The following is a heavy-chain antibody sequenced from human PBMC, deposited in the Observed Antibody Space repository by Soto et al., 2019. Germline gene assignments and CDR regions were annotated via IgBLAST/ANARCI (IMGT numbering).Heavy chain of an antibody. CDR2: IHTGGTT. J-gene: IGHJ4*02. CDR1: GCSISGFY. Sequence: PXETLSLTCAVSGCSISGFYWNWFRQPAGKGLEWIGRIHTGGTTNYKPSLRSRVTMSVDTSKNQFSLKLISVTAADTAVYYCAKVRASQWELLPYYFDYWGQGTPVTVSS. D-gene: IGHD1-26*01. V-gene: IGHV4-4*07. CDR3: AKVRASQWELLPYYFDY.